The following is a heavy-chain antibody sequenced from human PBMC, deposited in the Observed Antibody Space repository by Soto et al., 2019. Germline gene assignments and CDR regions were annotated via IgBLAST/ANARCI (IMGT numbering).Heavy chain of an antibody. CDR1: GFTFSSYS. CDR3: ARDPRIQLWLRRGNAFDI. V-gene: IGHV3-21*01. Sequence: GGSLRLSCAASGFTFSSYSMNWVRQAPGKGLEWVSSISSSSSYIYYADSVKGRFTISRDNAKNSLYLQMNSLRAEDTAVYYCARDPRIQLWLRRGNAFDIRGQGTMVTVSS. D-gene: IGHD5-18*01. J-gene: IGHJ3*02. CDR2: ISSSSSYI.